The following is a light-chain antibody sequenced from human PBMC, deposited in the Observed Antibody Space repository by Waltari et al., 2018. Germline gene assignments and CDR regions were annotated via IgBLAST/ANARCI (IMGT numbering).Light chain of an antibody. Sequence: AIRMTQSPSSFSASTGDRVTITCRASQGISSYLAWYQQKPGKAPKVLIYAASTLQSGVPSRFSGSGSGTDFTLTISCLQSEDFAIYYCRQYYSYPLTFGGGTRVEIK. CDR2: AAS. CDR1: QGISSY. V-gene: IGKV1-8*01. CDR3: RQYYSYPLT. J-gene: IGKJ4*01.